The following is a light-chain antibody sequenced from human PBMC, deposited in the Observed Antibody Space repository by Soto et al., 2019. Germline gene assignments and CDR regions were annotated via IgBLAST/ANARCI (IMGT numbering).Light chain of an antibody. V-gene: IGLV2-14*01. Sequence: QSALTQPASVSGSPGQSITISCTGTSSDVGGYNYVSWYQQHPGKAPKLMIYDVSNRPSGVSNRFSGSKSGNTASLTISGLQAEDEADYYCSSYTSSSTFEVFGGGTQLTVL. J-gene: IGLJ2*01. CDR2: DVS. CDR1: SSDVGGYNY. CDR3: SSYTSSSTFEV.